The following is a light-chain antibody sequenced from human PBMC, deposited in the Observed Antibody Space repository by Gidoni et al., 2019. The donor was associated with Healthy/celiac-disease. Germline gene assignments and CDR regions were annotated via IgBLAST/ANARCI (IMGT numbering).Light chain of an antibody. CDR3: QQLSNLRPIP. J-gene: IGKJ5*01. CDR1: QSVSGY. Sequence: EIVLTQSPATLSLSPGERATHSCRASQSVSGYFALYQLKPGQAPRLLFYDASNRATVIPASFIGGGSETDFTLTICRLEPEDFAGYYYQQLSNLRPIPFGQGTRPEIK. V-gene: IGKV3-11*01. CDR2: DAS.